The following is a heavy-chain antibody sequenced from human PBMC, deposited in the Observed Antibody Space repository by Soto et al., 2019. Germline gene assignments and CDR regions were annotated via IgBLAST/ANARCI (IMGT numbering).Heavy chain of an antibody. V-gene: IGHV4-34*01. CDR2: INHSGST. Sequence: SETLSLTCAVYGGSFSGYYWSWIRQPPGKGLEWIGEINHSGSTNYNPSLKSRVTISVDTSKNQFSLKLSSVTAADTAVYYCARAKYYYGSGSYYNTGPYFDYWGQGTLVTSPQ. CDR1: GGSFSGYY. D-gene: IGHD3-10*01. CDR3: ARAKYYYGSGSYYNTGPYFDY. J-gene: IGHJ4*02.